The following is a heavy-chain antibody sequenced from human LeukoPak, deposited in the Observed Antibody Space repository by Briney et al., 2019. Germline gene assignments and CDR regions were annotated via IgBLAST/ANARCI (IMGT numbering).Heavy chain of an antibody. V-gene: IGHV3-30*03. Sequence: GGALTLSCAASGFTFSRYGMHWVRQAPARGLEGVAGISYDGSNKYYADSVKGRFTISRDNSKNTLYLQMNSLRAEDTAVYYYARDKVREQWLTLWYNAGVLDYWGQGTLVTVSS. CDR3: ARDKVREQWLTLWYNAGVLDY. CDR2: ISYDGSNK. D-gene: IGHD6-19*01. CDR1: GFTFSRYG. J-gene: IGHJ4*02.